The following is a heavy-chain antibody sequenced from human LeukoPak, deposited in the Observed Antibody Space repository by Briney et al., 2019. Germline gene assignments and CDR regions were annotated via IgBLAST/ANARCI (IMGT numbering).Heavy chain of an antibody. J-gene: IGHJ4*02. V-gene: IGHV1-18*01. Sequence: ASVKVSCMASGYTFTSYGISWVRQAPGQGPEWMGWISAYNGNTNYAQKLQGRVTMTTDTSTSTAYMELRSLRSDDTAVYYCARDSREVPTDYWGQGTLVTVSS. CDR2: ISAYNGNT. D-gene: IGHD1-26*01. CDR1: GYTFTSYG. CDR3: ARDSREVPTDY.